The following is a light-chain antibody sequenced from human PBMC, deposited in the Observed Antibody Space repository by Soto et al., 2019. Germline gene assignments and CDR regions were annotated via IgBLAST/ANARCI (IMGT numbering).Light chain of an antibody. J-gene: IGLJ2*01. V-gene: IGLV2-14*01. Sequence: QSALTQPASVSGSPGQSITISCTGTSSDVGRFNYVSWYQQHPGKVPKLMIYEVTNRPSGVSNRFSGSKSGNTASLTISGLQTEDEADYYCSSYTSTNTVIFGGGTKVTVL. CDR2: EVT. CDR3: SSYTSTNTVI. CDR1: SSDVGRFNY.